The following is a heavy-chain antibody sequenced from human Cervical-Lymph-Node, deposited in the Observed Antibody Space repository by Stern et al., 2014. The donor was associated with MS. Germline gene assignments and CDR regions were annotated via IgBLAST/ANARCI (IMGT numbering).Heavy chain of an antibody. CDR2: INTYNGDT. CDR1: GYTFTSSG. V-gene: IGHV1-18*01. Sequence: VQLEESGVEVKKPGASVKVSCKASGYTFTSSGITWVRQAPGQGLEWMGWINTYNGDTNYAQKLQGRVTMTTDTSTTTAHMEVRSLRYDDTAVYYCARDTAQVASWYFDLWGRGTLVTVSS. D-gene: IGHD2-21*02. CDR3: ARDTAQVASWYFDL. J-gene: IGHJ2*01.